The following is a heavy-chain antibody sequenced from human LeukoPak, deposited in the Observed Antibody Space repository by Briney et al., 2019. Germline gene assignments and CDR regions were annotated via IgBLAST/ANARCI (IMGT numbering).Heavy chain of an antibody. CDR3: ARRGDGDTATTYDY. CDR2: IDPRDSYT. V-gene: IGHV5-10-1*01. J-gene: IGHJ4*02. CDR1: GYSFTSYW. D-gene: IGHD5-18*01. Sequence: GESLKISCKGSGYSFTSYWISWVRQMPGKGLEWMGRIDPRDSYTNYSPSFQGHVTISADKSISTAYLQWSSLKASDTAMYYCARRGDGDTATTYDYWGQGTLVTVSS.